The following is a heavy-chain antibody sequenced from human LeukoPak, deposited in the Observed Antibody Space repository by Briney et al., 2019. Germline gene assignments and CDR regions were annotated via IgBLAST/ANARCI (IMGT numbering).Heavy chain of an antibody. CDR1: GGSIGRYY. CDR3: ARISTVTTWSFGY. D-gene: IGHD4-11*01. CDR2: IYYSGST. Sequence: SETLSLTCTVSGGSIGRYYWSWIRQPPGKGLEWIGYIYYSGSTNYNPSLKSRVTISVDTSKNQFSLKLSSVTAADTAVYYCARISTVTTWSFGYWGQGTLVTVSS. V-gene: IGHV4-59*01. J-gene: IGHJ4*02.